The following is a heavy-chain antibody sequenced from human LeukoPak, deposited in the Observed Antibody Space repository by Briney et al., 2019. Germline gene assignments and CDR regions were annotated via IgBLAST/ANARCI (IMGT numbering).Heavy chain of an antibody. CDR1: GFTFSSYA. CDR2: ISGSGGST. CDR3: AKASGGVGARSFDY. J-gene: IGHJ4*02. V-gene: IGHV3-23*01. D-gene: IGHD1-26*01. Sequence: GGSLRLSCAASGFTFSSYAMSWVRQAPGKGLEWVSAISGSGGSTYYADSVKGRFTISRDNSENTLYLQMNSLRAEDTAVYYCAKASGGVGARSFDYWGQGTLVTVSS.